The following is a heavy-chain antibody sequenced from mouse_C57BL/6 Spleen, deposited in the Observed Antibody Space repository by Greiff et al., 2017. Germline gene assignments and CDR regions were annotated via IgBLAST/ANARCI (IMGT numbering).Heavy chain of an antibody. D-gene: IGHD2-4*01. CDR2: IYPGDGDT. J-gene: IGHJ4*01. Sequence: VQLQQSGPELVKPGASVKISCKASGYAFSSSWMNWVKQRPGKGLEWIGRIYPGDGDTNYNGKFKGKATLTADKSSSTAYMQLSSLTSEDSAVYFCARSLITTVYYYAMDYWGQGTSVTVSS. CDR1: GYAFSSSW. CDR3: ARSLITTVYYYAMDY. V-gene: IGHV1-82*01.